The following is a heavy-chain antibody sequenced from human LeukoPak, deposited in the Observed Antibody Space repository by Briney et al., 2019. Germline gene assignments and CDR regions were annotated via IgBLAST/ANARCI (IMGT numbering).Heavy chain of an antibody. CDR1: GYTFSSYA. J-gene: IGHJ4*02. D-gene: IGHD3-3*01. Sequence: PGGSLRLSCAASGYTFSSYAMSWVRQAPGKGLEWVSAISGSGGSAYYADSVKGRFTISRDNSKNTLYLQMNSLRAEDTAVYYCAKAGEYYDFWSGYNNSDYWGQGTLVTVSS. CDR2: ISGSGGSA. V-gene: IGHV3-23*01. CDR3: AKAGEYYDFWSGYNNSDY.